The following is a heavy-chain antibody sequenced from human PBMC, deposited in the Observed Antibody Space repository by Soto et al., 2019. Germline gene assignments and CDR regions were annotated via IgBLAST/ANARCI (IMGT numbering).Heavy chain of an antibody. J-gene: IGHJ4*02. CDR1: GFSFSNYA. CDR3: PGSEADY. D-gene: IGHD6-19*01. CDR2: ISYDGSNK. Sequence: QVQLVESGGGVVQPGRSLRLSCAASGFSFSNYAMYWVRQAPGKGLEWVAVISYDGSNKYYADSVKGRFTISRDNSNNTLYLQMNSLRAEDTAVYYCPGSEADYWGQGTLVTVSS. V-gene: IGHV3-30-3*01.